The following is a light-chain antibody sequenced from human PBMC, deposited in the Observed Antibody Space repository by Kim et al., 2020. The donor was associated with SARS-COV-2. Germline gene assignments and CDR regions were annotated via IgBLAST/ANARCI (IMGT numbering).Light chain of an antibody. CDR1: ETVDSKY. CDR3: QQYTSTPRT. J-gene: IGKJ1*01. CDR2: GTS. V-gene: IGKV3-20*01. Sequence: SPGDRATLSCRASETVDSKYFAWYQHKPGQPPRVLIYGTSTRATGVPDRFSGSGSDTDFTLTIDRLEPDDSAVYFCQQYTSTPRTFGQGTKVDIK.